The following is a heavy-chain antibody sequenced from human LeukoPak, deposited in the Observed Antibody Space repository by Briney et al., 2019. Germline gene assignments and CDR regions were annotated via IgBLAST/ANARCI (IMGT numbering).Heavy chain of an antibody. CDR1: GFTFSTYW. J-gene: IGHJ4*02. CDR2: INTDGSST. D-gene: IGHD2-2*01. V-gene: IGHV3-74*01. CDR3: ASRACSSTSCYYY. Sequence: GGSLRLSCAASGFTFSTYWMHWVRQAPGKGLVWVSRINTDGSSTDYADSVKGRFTISRDNAKNTLYLQMNSLRAEDTAVYYCASRACSSTSCYYYWGQGTLVTV.